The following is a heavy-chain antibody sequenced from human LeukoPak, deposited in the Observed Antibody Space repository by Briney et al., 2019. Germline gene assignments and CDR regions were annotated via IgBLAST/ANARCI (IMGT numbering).Heavy chain of an antibody. D-gene: IGHD3-9*01. J-gene: IGHJ3*02. CDR3: ARDGQILASPILLRYFDWKYDAFDI. CDR2: MNPNSGNT. V-gene: IGHV1-8*03. Sequence: ASVKVSCKASGYTFTSYDINWVRQATGQGLEWMGWMNPNSGNTGYAQKFQGRVTITRNTSISTAYMELSSLRSEDTAVYYCARDGQILASPILLRYFDWKYDAFDIWGQGTMVTVSS. CDR1: GYTFTSYD.